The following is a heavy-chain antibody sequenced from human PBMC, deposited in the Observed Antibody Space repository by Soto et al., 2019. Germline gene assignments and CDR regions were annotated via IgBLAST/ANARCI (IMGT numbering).Heavy chain of an antibody. CDR3: ARVRQLVGYFHYYMDV. V-gene: IGHV1-18*01. Sequence: RASVKVSCKASGYTFTNYGITWVRQAPGQGLEWMGWISAYNGNTHYTQRLQGRVTMTTDTSTSTAYMELRGLRSDDTVVYYCARVRQLVGYFHYYMDVWGKGTTVTVSS. CDR1: GYTFTNYG. J-gene: IGHJ6*03. CDR2: ISAYNGNT. D-gene: IGHD6-6*01.